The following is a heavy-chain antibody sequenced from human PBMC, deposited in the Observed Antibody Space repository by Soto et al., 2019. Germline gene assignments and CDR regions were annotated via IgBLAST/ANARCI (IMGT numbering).Heavy chain of an antibody. J-gene: IGHJ5*02. D-gene: IGHD1-7*01. V-gene: IGHV3-15*07. CDR2: IQRTTAGGTT. CDR1: GFTLSTAW. CDR3: ATDRSAYKLQLRYNWFDP. Sequence: EAQLVESGGGLVEPGGSLRLSCAASGFTLSTAWMHWVRQAPGRGLEWVGRIQRTTAGGTTDYAAPVRGRFSISRDDSKNMLYLDMNGLKTEDTAVYLCATDRSAYKLQLRYNWFDPWGQGTLFTVSS.